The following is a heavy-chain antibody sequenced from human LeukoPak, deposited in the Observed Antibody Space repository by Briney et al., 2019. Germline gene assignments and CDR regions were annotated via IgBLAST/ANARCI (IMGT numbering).Heavy chain of an antibody. D-gene: IGHD3-10*01. Sequence: SQTLSLTCAVSGGSISSGGYSWSWIRQPPGKGLEWIGYIYYSGSTYYNPSLKSRVTISVDTSKNQFSLKLSSVTAADTAVYYCARDTGYGAGIDYWGQGTLVTVSS. CDR2: IYYSGST. J-gene: IGHJ4*02. CDR3: ARDTGYGAGIDY. CDR1: GGSISSGGYS. V-gene: IGHV4-30-2*05.